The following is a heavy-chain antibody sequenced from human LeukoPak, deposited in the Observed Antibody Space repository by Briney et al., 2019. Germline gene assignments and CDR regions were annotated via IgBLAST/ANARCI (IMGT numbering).Heavy chain of an antibody. CDR2: INPNSGGT. V-gene: IGHV1-2*02. J-gene: IGHJ4*02. D-gene: IGHD3-22*01. CDR3: ARRKYYYDSSGYYLGANDY. CDR1: GYTFTGYY. Sequence: ASVKVSCKASGYTFTGYYMHWVRQAPGQGLEWMGWINPNSGGTNYAQKFQGRVTMTTDTSTSTAYMELRSLRSDDTAVYYCARRKYYYDSSGYYLGANDYWGQGTLVTVSS.